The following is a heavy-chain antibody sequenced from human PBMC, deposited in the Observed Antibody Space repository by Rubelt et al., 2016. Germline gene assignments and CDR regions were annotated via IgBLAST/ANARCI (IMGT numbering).Heavy chain of an antibody. D-gene: IGHD3-10*01. CDR2: ISSSSNYI. CDR1: GFTFSNYN. Sequence: EVQLVESGGGLVKSGGSLRLSCAASGFTFSNYNMNWVRQAPGKGLEWVSFISSSSNYIHYADPVKGRFTISSDNAKNSLYLQMNSLGAEDTAVYYCARDSLVRGVPYGMDVWGQGTTVTVSS. V-gene: IGHV3-21*01. CDR3: ARDSLVRGVPYGMDV. J-gene: IGHJ6*02.